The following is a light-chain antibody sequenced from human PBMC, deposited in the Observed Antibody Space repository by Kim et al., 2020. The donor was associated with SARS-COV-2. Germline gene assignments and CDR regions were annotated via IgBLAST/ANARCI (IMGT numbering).Light chain of an antibody. J-gene: IGKJ4*01. V-gene: IGKV1-27*01. CDR2: VAA. Sequence: DIQMTQSPSSLSASVGDRVTITCRASQDIGNYLDWYQQKPGKVPKLLMYVAATLQSGVPSRFTGSGTGTDFTLTISNLQPEDVATYYCQKNNSTPLTFGAGTKVDIK. CDR3: QKNNSTPLT. CDR1: QDIGNY.